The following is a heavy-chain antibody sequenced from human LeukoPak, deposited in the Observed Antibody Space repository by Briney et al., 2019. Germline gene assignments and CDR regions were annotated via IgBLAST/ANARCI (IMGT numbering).Heavy chain of an antibody. V-gene: IGHV4-59*01. Sequence: SETLSLTCTVSGGSISSYYWSWIRQPPGKGLEWIGYIYYSGNTNYNPSLKSRVTISVDTSKNQFSLKLSSVTAADTAAYYCARLWSEGNWENWFDPWGQGTLVTVSS. CDR1: GGSISSYY. CDR2: IYYSGNT. J-gene: IGHJ5*02. CDR3: ARLWSEGNWENWFDP. D-gene: IGHD3-3*01.